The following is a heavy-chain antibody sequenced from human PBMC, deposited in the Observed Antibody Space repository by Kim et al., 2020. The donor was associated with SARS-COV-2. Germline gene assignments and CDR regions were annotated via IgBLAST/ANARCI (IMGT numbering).Heavy chain of an antibody. V-gene: IGHV1-3*01. CDR2: IKASNGDT. CDR3: ARLIGTATTWDY. Sequence: ASVKVSCKGSGYTFSNSGMHWVRQAPGQRLEWMGWIKASNGDTEYSQKFQGRVAITRDTSATTVHMELNRLTSEDTAMYYCARLIGTATTWDYWGQGTLVTVSS. J-gene: IGHJ4*02. CDR1: GYTFSNSG. D-gene: IGHD1-26*01.